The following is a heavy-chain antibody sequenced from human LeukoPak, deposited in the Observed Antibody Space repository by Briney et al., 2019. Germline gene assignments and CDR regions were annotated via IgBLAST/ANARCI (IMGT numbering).Heavy chain of an antibody. V-gene: IGHV4-34*01. Sequence: PSETLSLTCAVYGGSFSVYYWSWIRQPPGKGLEWIGEINHSGSTNYNPSLKSRVTISVDTSKNQFSLKLSSVTAADTAVYYCAKQAAPPNWGQGTLVTVSS. D-gene: IGHD6-25*01. J-gene: IGHJ4*02. CDR1: GGSFSVYY. CDR3: AKQAAPPN. CDR2: INHSGST.